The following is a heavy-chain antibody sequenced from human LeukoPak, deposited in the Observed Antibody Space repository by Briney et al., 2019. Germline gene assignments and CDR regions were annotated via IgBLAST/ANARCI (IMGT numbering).Heavy chain of an antibody. Sequence: SQTLSLTCTVSGGSISSGDYYWSWIRQPPGKGLEWIGYIYYSGSSYYNPSLKSRVTISVDTSKNRFSLKLSSVTAADTAVYYCARASGYDDAFDIWGQGTMVTVSS. V-gene: IGHV4-30-4*01. J-gene: IGHJ3*02. D-gene: IGHD5-12*01. CDR3: ARASGYDDAFDI. CDR2: IYYSGSS. CDR1: GGSISSGDYY.